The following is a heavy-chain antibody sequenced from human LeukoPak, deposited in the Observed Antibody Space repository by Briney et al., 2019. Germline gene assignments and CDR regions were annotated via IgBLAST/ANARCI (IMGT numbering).Heavy chain of an antibody. V-gene: IGHV1-46*01. Sequence: GASVKLSCKASGYIFTNYYMHWVRQAPGQGLEWMGVITSGGGTTTYAQKFQGRVTMTRDTSTSTVYMEVSSLRSEDTAVYYCARDVQNSDGNAYFFEHWGQGTLVTVSS. D-gene: IGHD4-23*01. CDR1: GYIFTNYY. CDR3: ARDVQNSDGNAYFFEH. J-gene: IGHJ4*02. CDR2: ITSGGGTT.